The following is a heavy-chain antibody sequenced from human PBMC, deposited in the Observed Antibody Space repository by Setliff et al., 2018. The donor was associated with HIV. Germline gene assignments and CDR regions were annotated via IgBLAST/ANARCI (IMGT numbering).Heavy chain of an antibody. J-gene: IGHJ4*02. CDR1: GFTLRSYG. CDR2: LWFDGIRK. CDR3: ARAVGLGLGAHFDY. D-gene: IGHD1-26*01. V-gene: IGHV3-33*01. Sequence: PGGSLRLSCAASGFTLRSYGMHWVRQAPGKGLEWVTVLWFDGIRKYYADSVKGRFTISRDNAKNSLYLQMDSLRAEDTAVYYCARAVGLGLGAHFDYWGQGALVTVPQ.